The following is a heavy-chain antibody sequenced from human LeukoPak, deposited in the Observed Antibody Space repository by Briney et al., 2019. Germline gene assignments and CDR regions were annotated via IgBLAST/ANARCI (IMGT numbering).Heavy chain of an antibody. CDR3: TRGYPIFDY. CDR2: INNDGSST. CDR1: GFTFSRYW. J-gene: IGHJ4*02. Sequence: PGGSLRLSCAASGFTFSRYWMHWVRHAPGKGLVWVSRINNDGSSTSYADSVKGRFTIPRDNAKKTLYLQMNSLGVEDTAVYYCTRGYPIFDYWGQGTLVTVSS. D-gene: IGHD3-16*02. V-gene: IGHV3-74*01.